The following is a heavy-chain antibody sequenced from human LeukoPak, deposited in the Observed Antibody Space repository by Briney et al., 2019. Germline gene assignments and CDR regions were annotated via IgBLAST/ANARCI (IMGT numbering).Heavy chain of an antibody. J-gene: IGHJ3*02. D-gene: IGHD5-18*01. CDR1: AVSSSSGSYY. V-gene: IGHV4-61*02. CDR2: IYTSGIT. Sequence: SETLSLTCTGSAVSSSSGSYYWSWIRQPAGKGLEWIGRIYTSGITNYNPSLKSRVTISVDTSTNQFSLKLSSVTAADTAVYYCARDVDTAMDNAFDIWGQGTMVTVSS. CDR3: ARDVDTAMDNAFDI.